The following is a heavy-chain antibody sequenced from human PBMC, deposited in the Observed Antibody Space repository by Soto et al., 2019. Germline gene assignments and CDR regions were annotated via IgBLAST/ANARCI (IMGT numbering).Heavy chain of an antibody. CDR3: ARDRRVVAQFGGVWFDP. Sequence: QVQLVQSGAEVKKPGASVKVSCKASGYTFTSYGISWVRQAPGQGLEWMGWISAYNGNTNYAQKLQGRVTMTKDPSTSTAYRELRSLRSDDTAVYYCARDRRVVAQFGGVWFDPWGQGTLVTVSS. CDR1: GYTFTSYG. D-gene: IGHD2-15*01. CDR2: ISAYNGNT. J-gene: IGHJ5*02. V-gene: IGHV1-18*01.